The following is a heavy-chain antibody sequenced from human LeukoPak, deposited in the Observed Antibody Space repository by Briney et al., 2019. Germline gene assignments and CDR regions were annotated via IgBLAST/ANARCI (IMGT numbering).Heavy chain of an antibody. CDR2: ISSSSSYI. CDR3: ARLRAKQWELPKAQTQHREKDAFDI. CDR1: GFTFSSYS. D-gene: IGHD1-26*01. J-gene: IGHJ3*02. Sequence: GGSPRLSCAASGFTFSSYSMNWVRQAPGKGLEWVSSISSSSSYIYYADSVKGRFTISRDNAKNSLYLQMNSLRAEDTAVYYCARLRAKQWELPKAQTQHREKDAFDIWGQGTMVTVSS. V-gene: IGHV3-21*01.